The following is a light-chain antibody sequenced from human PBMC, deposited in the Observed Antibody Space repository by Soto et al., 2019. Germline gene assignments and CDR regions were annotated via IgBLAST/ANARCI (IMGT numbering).Light chain of an antibody. J-gene: IGLJ1*01. Sequence: QSALTQPASVSGSPGQSITISCTGTSSDVGGYKYVSWYQLHPGKAPKLMIYEVSTRPSGISNRFSASKSGNTASLTISGLQAEDEADYYCFSYTSSTAYVFGTGTKVTVL. CDR2: EVS. V-gene: IGLV2-14*01. CDR3: FSYTSSTAYV. CDR1: SSDVGGYKY.